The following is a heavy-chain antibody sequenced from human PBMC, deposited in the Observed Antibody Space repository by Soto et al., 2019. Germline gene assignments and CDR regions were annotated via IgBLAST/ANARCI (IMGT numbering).Heavy chain of an antibody. CDR2: IKQDGSEK. J-gene: IGHJ6*03. V-gene: IGHV3-7*01. CDR1: GFTFSSYW. D-gene: IGHD2-2*01. Sequence: HPGGSLRLSCAASGFTFSSYWMSWVRQAPGKGLEWVANIKQDGSEKYYVDSVKGRFTISRDNAKNSLYLQMNSLRAEDTAVYYCAREAGPRPAAIYYYYMDVWGKGTTVTVSS. CDR3: AREAGPRPAAIYYYYMDV.